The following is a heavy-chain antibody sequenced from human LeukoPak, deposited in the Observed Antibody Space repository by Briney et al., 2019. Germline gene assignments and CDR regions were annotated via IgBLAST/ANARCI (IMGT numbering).Heavy chain of an antibody. Sequence: KPSETLSLTCTVSGVSVSSGSYFWSWIRQPPGEVPHWIGYIYHDGSTNYSPSLRSRVSISVDTSKNQFSLKLSSVTTADTAVYFCATFFDFWFGPWGQGTQVTVSS. V-gene: IGHV4-61*01. D-gene: IGHD5/OR15-5a*01. CDR1: GVSVSSGSYF. CDR3: ATFFDFWFGP. CDR2: IYHDGST. J-gene: IGHJ5*02.